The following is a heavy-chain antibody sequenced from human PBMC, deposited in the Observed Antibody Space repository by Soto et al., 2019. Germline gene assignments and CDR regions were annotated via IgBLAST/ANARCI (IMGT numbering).Heavy chain of an antibody. J-gene: IGHJ4*02. CDR2: INHSGST. CDR1: GGSISSGGYS. V-gene: IGHV4-30-2*05. Sequence: PSETLSLTCAVSGGSISSGGYSWSWIRQPPGKGLEWIGEINHSGSTNYNPSLKSRVTISVDTSKSQFSLKLTSVSATDTAVYYCTRGPSGDNVDYWCPGTLVTGSS. CDR3: TRGPSGDNVDY. D-gene: IGHD7-27*01.